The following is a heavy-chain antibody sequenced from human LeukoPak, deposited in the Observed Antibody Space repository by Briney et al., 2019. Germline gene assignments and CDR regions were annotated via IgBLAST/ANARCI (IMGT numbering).Heavy chain of an antibody. CDR2: VSSGDSTI. V-gene: IGHV3-48*03. CDR3: ARDRYRDYVADY. J-gene: IGHJ4*02. Sequence: AVSLRLSCLASGFTISTYEMNRVRQAPGMGLEWISYVSSGDSTIEYADSGKGRFTTSRDNAKSSLYLQMNSPRFDDTSIYYCARDRYRDYVADYWGQETLVTVSS. D-gene: IGHD4-17*01. CDR1: GFTISTYE.